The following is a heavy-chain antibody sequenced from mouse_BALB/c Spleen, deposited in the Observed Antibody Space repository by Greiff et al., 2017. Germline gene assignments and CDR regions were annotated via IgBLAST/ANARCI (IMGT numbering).Heavy chain of an antibody. D-gene: IGHD2-4*01. J-gene: IGHJ2*01. CDR2: ISSGGSYT. CDR1: GFTFSSYG. V-gene: IGHV5-6*01. Sequence: EVQRVESGGDLVKPGGSLKLSCAASGFTFSSYGMSWVRQTPDKRLEWVATISSGGSYTYYPDSVKGRFTISRDNAKNTLYLQMSSLKSEDTAMYYCARGDYDPLDYWGQGTTLTVSS. CDR3: ARGDYDPLDY.